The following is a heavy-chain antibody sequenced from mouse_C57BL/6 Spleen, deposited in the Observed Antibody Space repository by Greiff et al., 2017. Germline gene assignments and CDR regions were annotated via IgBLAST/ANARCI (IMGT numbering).Heavy chain of an antibody. CDR2: IYPGSGST. CDR1: GYTFTSYW. J-gene: IGHJ2*01. CDR3: AREITTVVATGGYFDY. D-gene: IGHD1-1*01. V-gene: IGHV1-55*01. Sequence: QVQLKQPGAELVKPGASVKMSCKASGYTFTSYWITWVKQRPGQGLEWIGDIYPGSGSTNYNEKFKSKATVTVDTSSSTAYMQLISLTSEDSAVYSCAREITTVVATGGYFDYWGQGTTLTVSS.